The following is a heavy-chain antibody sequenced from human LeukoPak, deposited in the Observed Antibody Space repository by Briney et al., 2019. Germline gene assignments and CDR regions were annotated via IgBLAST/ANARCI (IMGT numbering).Heavy chain of an antibody. D-gene: IGHD2-2*01. CDR2: ISGSGGST. V-gene: IGHV3-23*01. J-gene: IGHJ4*02. CDR1: GFTFSCCA. Sequence: GGSLRLSCAASGFTFSCCAMSWVRQAPGKGLEWVSAISGSGGSTYYADSVRGRFTISRDNSKNTLYLQMSSLRADDTAVYYCAKDRCLTTTCYVDYWGQGTLVTVSS. CDR3: AKDRCLTTTCYVDY.